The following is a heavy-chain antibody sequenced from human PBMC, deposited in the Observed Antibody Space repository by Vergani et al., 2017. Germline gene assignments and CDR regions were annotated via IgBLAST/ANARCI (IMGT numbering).Heavy chain of an antibody. Sequence: QVQLVESGGGVVQPGRSLRLSCAASGFTFSSYAMHWVRQAPGKGLEWVAVISYDGSNKYYADSVKGRLTISRDNSKNTLYLQMNSLRAEDTAVYYCARDRGLVAAVANYFDYWGQGTLVTVSS. V-gene: IGHV3-30*01. J-gene: IGHJ4*02. D-gene: IGHD6-13*01. CDR1: GFTFSSYA. CDR3: ARDRGLVAAVANYFDY. CDR2: ISYDGSNK.